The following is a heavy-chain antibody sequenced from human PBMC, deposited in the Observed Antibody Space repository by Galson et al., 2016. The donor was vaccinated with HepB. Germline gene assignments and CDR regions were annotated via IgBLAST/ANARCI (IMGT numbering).Heavy chain of an antibody. CDR1: GFTFRGYA. D-gene: IGHD5-24*01. Sequence: SLRLSCAASGFTFRGYAMSWVRRAPGKGLEWVSNISGSGGTTHYGDSVKGRFTISRDNSKNTVYLQMSSLRAEDTAVYYCAKNRQITPLQRGTWFDPWGQGTVVTVSS. CDR3: AKNRQITPLQRGTWFDP. V-gene: IGHV3-23*01. J-gene: IGHJ5*02. CDR2: ISGSGGTT.